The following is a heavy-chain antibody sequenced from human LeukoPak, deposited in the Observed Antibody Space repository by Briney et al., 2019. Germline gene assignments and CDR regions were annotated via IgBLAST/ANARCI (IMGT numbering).Heavy chain of an antibody. CDR1: GGSISSSNW. J-gene: IGHJ5*02. Sequence: KPSETLSLTCAVSGGSISSSNWWSWVRQPPGKGLEWIGEIYHSGSTNYNPSLKSRVTISVDRSKNQFSLKLTSVTAADTAVYYCARAQSVNPMIEVDDKWFDPWGQGTLVTVSS. V-gene: IGHV4-4*02. CDR3: ARAQSVNPMIEVDDKWFDP. D-gene: IGHD3-22*01. CDR2: IYHSGST.